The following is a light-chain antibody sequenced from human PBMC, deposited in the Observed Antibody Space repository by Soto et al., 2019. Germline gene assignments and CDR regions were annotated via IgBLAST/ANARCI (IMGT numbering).Light chain of an antibody. Sequence: EIVMTQSPATLSVSPGERATLSCRASQSVSSNLAWYQQKPGQAPRLLIYGASTRATGIPARFSGSGSGTEFTLPISSLQSEELAVYYCQQYNNWPPFTFGPGTKVDI. CDR2: GAS. CDR1: QSVSSN. J-gene: IGKJ3*01. CDR3: QQYNNWPPFT. V-gene: IGKV3-15*01.